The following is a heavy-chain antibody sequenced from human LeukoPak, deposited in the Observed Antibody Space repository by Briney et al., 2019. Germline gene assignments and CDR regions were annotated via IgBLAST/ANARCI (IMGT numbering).Heavy chain of an antibody. D-gene: IGHD6-13*01. Sequence: GASVKVSCKASGYTFTDYYMHWVRQAPGQGLEWMAWINPNSGGTNYAQKFQGRVTMTTDTSISTAYMEASRLRSDDTAVYYCARVRIGQQLDKYYYYAMDVWGQGTTVTVSS. CDR1: GYTFTDYY. CDR2: INPNSGGT. V-gene: IGHV1-2*02. CDR3: ARVRIGQQLDKYYYYAMDV. J-gene: IGHJ6*02.